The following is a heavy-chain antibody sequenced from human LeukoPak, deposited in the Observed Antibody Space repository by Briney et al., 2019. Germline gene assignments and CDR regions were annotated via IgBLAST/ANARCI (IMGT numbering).Heavy chain of an antibody. Sequence: GGSLRLSCAASEFSLGSNYMTWVRQAPGKGLEWVSLIYSGGSTYYADSVKGRFTISRDNSKNTLYLQMNSLRAEDTAVYYCAKEYYDILTGPFDYWGQGTLVTVSS. D-gene: IGHD3-9*01. V-gene: IGHV3-66*01. CDR2: IYSGGST. CDR1: EFSLGSNY. CDR3: AKEYYDILTGPFDY. J-gene: IGHJ4*02.